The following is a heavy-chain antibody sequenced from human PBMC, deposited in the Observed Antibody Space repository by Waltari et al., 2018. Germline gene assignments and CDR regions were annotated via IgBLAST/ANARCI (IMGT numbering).Heavy chain of an antibody. D-gene: IGHD6-13*01. J-gene: IGHJ1*01. CDR3: ARHGIAAAAYIQH. CDR2: IYHSGST. CDR1: GYSISSGYY. V-gene: IGHV4-38-2*01. Sequence: QVQLQESGPGLVKPSETLSLTCAVSGYSISSGYYWGWIRQPPGKGLEWIGSIYHSGSTYDNPSLKSRVTISVDTSKNQFSLKLSSVTAADTAVYYCARHGIAAAAYIQHWGQGTLVTVSS.